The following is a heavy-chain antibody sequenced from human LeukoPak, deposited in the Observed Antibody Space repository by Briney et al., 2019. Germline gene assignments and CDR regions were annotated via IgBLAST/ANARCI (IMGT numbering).Heavy chain of an antibody. J-gene: IGHJ4*02. CDR1: GFTFSDYY. CDR3: AREGHTYGSDY. Sequence: GGSLRLSCAASGFTFSDYYMSWVRQAPGKGLEWVSYVSQSGTTIYFADSVKGRFTISRDNGKNSLYLQMNSLRAEDTVVYYCAREGHTYGSDYWGQGTLVTVSS. D-gene: IGHD3-10*01. V-gene: IGHV3-11*01. CDR2: VSQSGTTI.